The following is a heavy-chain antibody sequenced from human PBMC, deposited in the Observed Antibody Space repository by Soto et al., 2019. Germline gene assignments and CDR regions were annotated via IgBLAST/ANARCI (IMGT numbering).Heavy chain of an antibody. V-gene: IGHV3-30*18. CDR1: GFTFSSYG. J-gene: IGHJ4*02. CDR2: ISYDGSNK. D-gene: IGHD6-13*01. Sequence: GGSLRLSCAASGFTFSSYGMHWVRQAPGKGLEWVAVISYDGSNKVYADSVKGRFTISRDNSKNTLYLQMNSLRPEDTAVYYCGKDYSSTWYGLDYWGQGTLVTVSS. CDR3: GKDYSSTWYGLDY.